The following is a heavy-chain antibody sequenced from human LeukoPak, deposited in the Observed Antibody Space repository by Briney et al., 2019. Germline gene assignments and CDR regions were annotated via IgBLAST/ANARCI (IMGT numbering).Heavy chain of an antibody. CDR1: GFTFSSYW. CDR2: IKQDGSEK. Sequence: GGSQRLSCAASGFTFSSYWMSWVRQAPGKGLEWVANIKQDGSEKYYVDSVKGRFTISRDNAKNSLYLQMNSLRAEDTAVYYCARVQQLYYYYYMDVWGKGTTVTVSS. CDR3: ARVQQLYYYYYMDV. J-gene: IGHJ6*03. D-gene: IGHD6-13*01. V-gene: IGHV3-7*01.